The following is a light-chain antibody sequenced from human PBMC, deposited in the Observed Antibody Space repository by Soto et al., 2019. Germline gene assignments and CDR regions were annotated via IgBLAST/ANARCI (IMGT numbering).Light chain of an antibody. J-gene: IGKJ1*01. CDR2: KAS. CDR3: QHYKSYSEA. CDR1: QTLSSG. Sequence: DIQMTQSRSTLAGSVGSGVTVTYRVSQTLSSGLAWYQQKPRKAPKLLIYKASTLKSGVPSRFSGRGSGTEFTLTISSLQPDDFATYYCQHYKSYSEAFGQGTKVDIK. V-gene: IGKV1-5*03.